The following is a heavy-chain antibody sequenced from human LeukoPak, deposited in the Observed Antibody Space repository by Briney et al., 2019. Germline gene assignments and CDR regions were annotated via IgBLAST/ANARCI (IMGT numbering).Heavy chain of an antibody. V-gene: IGHV3-30*04. Sequence: GGSLRRYCAGSGFTFSSYARHWVRQAPGKGLGWVAVISYGGRKKYYAVSVKGRFTISRYNAKNTLYLQMNSLTAEATAVYSCARGASSTIFGVVTQNPYYYYYGMDVWGHGTTVTASS. J-gene: IGHJ6*02. CDR3: ARGASSTIFGVVTQNPYYYYYGMDV. D-gene: IGHD3-3*01. CDR1: GFTFSSYA. CDR2: ISYGGRKK.